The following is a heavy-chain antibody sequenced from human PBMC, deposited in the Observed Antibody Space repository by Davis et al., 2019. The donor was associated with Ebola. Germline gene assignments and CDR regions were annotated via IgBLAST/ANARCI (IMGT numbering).Heavy chain of an antibody. CDR1: GFTVSNYY. D-gene: IGHD6-19*01. CDR3: AKDTSNVWFDV. Sequence: GESLKISCAASGFTVSNYYMSWVRQAPGKGLEWVSTLGLSADTYYADSVKGRFTISRDNSKNTLYLQMNSLRVEDTAIYYCAKDTSNVWFDVWGPGTMVTVSS. CDR2: LGLSADT. V-gene: IGHV3-53*01. J-gene: IGHJ3*01.